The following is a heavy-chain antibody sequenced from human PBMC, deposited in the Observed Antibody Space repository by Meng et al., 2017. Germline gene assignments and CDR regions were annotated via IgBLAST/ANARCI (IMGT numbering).Heavy chain of an antibody. V-gene: IGHV1-2*02. CDR1: VYNFPDSY. J-gene: IGHJ4*02. D-gene: IGHD6-25*01. Sequence: QVGAVYSGDEGKKPGVSVKVFVKPSVYNFPDSYILWVRRAPGQGLEWMGGINPKSGDTHYAQKFQARVPMTGDTSISTAYMELSGLRSDDTAMYYCARDEDISAAGKLFGDYWGQGTLVTVSS. CDR3: ARDEDISAAGKLFGDY. CDR2: INPKSGDT.